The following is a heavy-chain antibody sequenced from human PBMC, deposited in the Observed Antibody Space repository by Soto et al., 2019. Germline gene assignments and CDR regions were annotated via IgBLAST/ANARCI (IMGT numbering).Heavy chain of an antibody. CDR3: ARDSSRRDKGAFDI. J-gene: IGHJ3*02. CDR1: GYTFTGYY. D-gene: IGHD6-6*01. CDR2: INPNSGGT. V-gene: IGHV1-2*04. Sequence: QVQLVQSGAEVKKPGASVKVSCKASGYTFTGYYMHWVRQAPGQGLEWMGWINPNSGGTNYAQKFQGWVTMTRDTSISTAYMELSRLRSDDTAVYYCARDSSRRDKGAFDIWGRGRMVTVSS.